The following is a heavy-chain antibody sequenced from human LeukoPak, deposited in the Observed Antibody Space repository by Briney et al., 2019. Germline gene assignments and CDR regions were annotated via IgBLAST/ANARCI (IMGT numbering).Heavy chain of an antibody. V-gene: IGHV4-31*03. CDR1: GGSISSGGYY. D-gene: IGHD3-9*01. Sequence: SETLSLTCTVSGGSISSGGYYWSWIRQHPGKGLEWIGYIYYSGSTYYNPSLKSRVTISVDTSKNQFSLKLSSVTAADTAVYYCARVTDLLRYFGTGTFDYWGQGTLVTVSS. CDR3: ARVTDLLRYFGTGTFDY. J-gene: IGHJ4*02. CDR2: IYYSGST.